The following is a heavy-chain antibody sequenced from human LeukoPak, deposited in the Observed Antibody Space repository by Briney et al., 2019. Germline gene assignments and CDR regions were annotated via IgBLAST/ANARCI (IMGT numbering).Heavy chain of an antibody. V-gene: IGHV1-18*01. J-gene: IGHJ3*02. CDR1: GFTFTSYG. Sequence: GASVKVSCKASGFTFTSYGFSWVRQAPGQGXEWMGWISAYDGDTKYAQKFLGRVTMTMDTSTNTVYMELMSLRYDDTAMYYCARIRNYHLQEAVDIWGQGTIVTVSS. CDR3: ARIRNYHLQEAVDI. CDR2: ISAYDGDT. D-gene: IGHD4-4*01.